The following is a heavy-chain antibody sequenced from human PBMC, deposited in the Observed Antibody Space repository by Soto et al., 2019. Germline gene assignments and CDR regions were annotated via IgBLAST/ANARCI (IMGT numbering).Heavy chain of an antibody. CDR3: ARGGGYLYYYYGMDV. CDR1: RGTFSSYA. Sequence: SVKVSCKASRGTFSSYAISWVRQAPGQGLDWMGGIIPIFGTANYAQKVQGRITITADKSTSTAYMELSSLRSEDTAVYYCARGGGYLYYYYGMDVWGQGTTVTVSS. V-gene: IGHV1-69*06. CDR2: IIPIFGTA. D-gene: IGHD5-12*01. J-gene: IGHJ6*02.